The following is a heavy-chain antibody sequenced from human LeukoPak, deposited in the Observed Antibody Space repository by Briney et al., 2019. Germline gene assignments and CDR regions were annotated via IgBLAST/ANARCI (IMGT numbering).Heavy chain of an antibody. V-gene: IGHV4-59*12. J-gene: IGHJ4*02. CDR2: IHHTGNT. Sequence: SETLSLTCTGGSISPYYWSWIRQPPGKGLEWIGYIHHTGNTNYNASLKSRLTMSVDTSKNQFSLKLSSVTAADTAVYYCASSGYYPYYFDYWGQGTLVTVSS. CDR3: ASSGYYPYYFDY. CDR1: GSISPYY. D-gene: IGHD3-22*01.